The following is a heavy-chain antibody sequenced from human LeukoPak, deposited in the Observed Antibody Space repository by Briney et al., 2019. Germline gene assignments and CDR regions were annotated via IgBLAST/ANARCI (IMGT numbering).Heavy chain of an antibody. CDR2: ISADGGST. V-gene: IGHV3-43*02. CDR3: AKESGKFDY. Sequence: GGSLRLSCVASGLTFHDYAMHWVRQAPGKGLEWVSLISADGGSTLYADSVRGRFSISRDNIKNSLYLQMNSLRTEDTAMYYCAKESGKFDYWGQGTLVAVSS. J-gene: IGHJ4*02. CDR1: GLTFHDYA.